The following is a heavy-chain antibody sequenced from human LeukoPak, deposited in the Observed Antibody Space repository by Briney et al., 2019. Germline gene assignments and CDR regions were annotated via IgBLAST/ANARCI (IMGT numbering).Heavy chain of an antibody. CDR3: ARGVAAAPLDY. V-gene: IGHV4-59*01. CDR1: GGSISRYY. CDR2: IYYSGST. D-gene: IGHD6-13*01. Sequence: SETLSLTCTVSGGSISRYYWSWIRQPPGKGLEWIGYIYYSGSTNYNPSLKSRVTISVDTSKNQFSLKLSSVTAADTAVYYCARGVAAAPLDYWGQGTLVTVSS. J-gene: IGHJ4*02.